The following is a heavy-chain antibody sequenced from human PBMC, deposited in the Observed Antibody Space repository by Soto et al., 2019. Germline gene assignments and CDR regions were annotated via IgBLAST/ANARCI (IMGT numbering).Heavy chain of an antibody. V-gene: IGHV3-30*04. J-gene: IGHJ4*02. D-gene: IGHD3-22*01. CDR2: ISNDGGNK. CDR3: ARGEDVYDTLGYSPVFDH. Sequence: QVQLVESGGGVVQPGRSLRLSCAASGFTFSNHVMHWVRQAPGKGLEWVAVISNDGGNKNSTDSVKGRFTISRDNSKNTLYLQMNSLRAEDTAVYYCARGEDVYDTLGYSPVFDHWGQGTLVTVSS. CDR1: GFTFSNHV.